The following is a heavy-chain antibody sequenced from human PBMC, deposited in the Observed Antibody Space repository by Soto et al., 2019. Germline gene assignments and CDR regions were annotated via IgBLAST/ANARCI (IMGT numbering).Heavy chain of an antibody. CDR3: AASRQCGDYRDY. V-gene: IGHV3-30*03. CDR2: ISYDGSNK. D-gene: IGHD4-4*01. CDR1: GFTFSSYA. Sequence: QVQLVESGGGVVQPGRSLRLSCAASGFTFSSYAMHWVRQAPGKGLEWVAVISYDGSNKYYADSVKGRFTISRDNSKKKLHMQIISLMAADVAVFYCAASRQCGDYRDYWGQGTLVTVSS. J-gene: IGHJ4*02.